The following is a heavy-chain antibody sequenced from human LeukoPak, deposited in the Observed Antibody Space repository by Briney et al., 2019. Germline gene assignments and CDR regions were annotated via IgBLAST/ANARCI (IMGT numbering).Heavy chain of an antibody. J-gene: IGHJ4*02. Sequence: ASVKVSCKASGYTFTGYYMHWVRQAPGQGLEWMGWINPNSGGTNYAQKFQGRVTMTRDTSISTAYMELSRLRSDDTAVYYCVRSSRFYYDSSGYYSLDFYYFDYWGQGTLVTVSS. D-gene: IGHD3-22*01. CDR1: GYTFTGYY. CDR2: INPNSGGT. V-gene: IGHV1-2*02. CDR3: VRSSRFYYDSSGYYSLDFYYFDY.